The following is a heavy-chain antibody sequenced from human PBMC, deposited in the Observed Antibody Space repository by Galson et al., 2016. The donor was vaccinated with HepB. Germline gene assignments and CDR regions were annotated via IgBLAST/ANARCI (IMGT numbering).Heavy chain of an antibody. V-gene: IGHV3-15*01. D-gene: IGHD5-12*01. CDR1: GFTLSNVW. Sequence: SLRLSCAASGFTLSNVWMHWVRQAPGKGLEWVGRIKRENDGGTTDYAAPVKGRFTISRDDSGNTLYLQMNSLKIEDTGVYYCSTDDVATWGQGTLVTVSS. J-gene: IGHJ5*02. CDR3: STDDVAT. CDR2: IKRENDGGTT.